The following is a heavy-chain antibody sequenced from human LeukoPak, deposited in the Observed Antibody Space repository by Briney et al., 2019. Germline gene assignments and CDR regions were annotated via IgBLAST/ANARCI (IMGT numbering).Heavy chain of an antibody. CDR3: ARIKYSSSSYYYYYYMDV. D-gene: IGHD6-6*01. V-gene: IGHV4-39*01. CDR2: IYYSGST. CDR1: GGSISSGGYS. Sequence: SETLSLTCAVSGGSISSGGYSWSWIRQPPGKGLEWIGSIYYSGSTYYNPSLKSRVTISVDTSKNQFSLKLSSVTAADTAVYYCARIKYSSSSYYYYYYMDVWGKGTTVTVSS. J-gene: IGHJ6*03.